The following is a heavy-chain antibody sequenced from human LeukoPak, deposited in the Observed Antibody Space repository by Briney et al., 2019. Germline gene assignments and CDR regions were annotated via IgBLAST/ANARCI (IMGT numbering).Heavy chain of an antibody. Sequence: GGSLRLSCAASGLTVTNAWMNWVRQAPGKGLEWVSHIGTSSSRIYYADSVKGRFTISRDNAKNSLYLQMNGLRAEDTAVYYCARGPSSQFRTDYWGQGTLVTVSS. CDR3: ARGPSSQFRTDY. V-gene: IGHV3-48*01. CDR2: IGTSSSRI. D-gene: IGHD2-2*01. CDR1: GLTVTNAW. J-gene: IGHJ4*02.